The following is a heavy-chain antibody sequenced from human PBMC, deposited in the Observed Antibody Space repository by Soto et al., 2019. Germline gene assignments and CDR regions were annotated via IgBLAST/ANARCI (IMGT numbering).Heavy chain of an antibody. D-gene: IGHD2-2*01. Sequence: PSETLSLTCTVSGGSVSSGSYYWSWIRQPPGKGLEWTGYIYYSGSTNYNPSLKSRVTISVDTSKNQFSLKLSSVTAADTAVYYCASGIVVVPAAREYYYYGMDVWGQGTTVTVSS. J-gene: IGHJ6*02. CDR3: ASGIVVVPAAREYYYYGMDV. CDR2: IYYSGST. V-gene: IGHV4-61*01. CDR1: GGSVSSGSYY.